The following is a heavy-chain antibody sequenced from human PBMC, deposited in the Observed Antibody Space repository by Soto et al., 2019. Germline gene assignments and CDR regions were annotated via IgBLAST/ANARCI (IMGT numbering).Heavy chain of an antibody. CDR2: TKNRSQRYTI. CDR1: GFTLSDHY. Sequence: EVQLVESGGDLVQPGGSLRLSCAASGFTLSDHYMDWVRQAPGKGLEWVARTKNRSQRYTIEYAASVKGRFTISRDDSKNSLFLQMNSLKSDDTAMYYCTCWIAARCSWGQGTLVTVAS. V-gene: IGHV3-72*01. J-gene: IGHJ4*02. D-gene: IGHD6-6*01. CDR3: TCWIAARCS.